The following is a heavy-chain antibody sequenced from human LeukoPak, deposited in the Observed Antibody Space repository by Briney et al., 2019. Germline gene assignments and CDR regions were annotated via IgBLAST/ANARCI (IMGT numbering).Heavy chain of an antibody. CDR1: GGSFSGYY. V-gene: IGHV4-34*01. Sequence: PSETLSLTCAVYGGSFSGYYWSWIRQPPGKGLEWIGGINHSGSTNYNPSLKSRVTISVDTSKNQFSLKLSSVTAADTAVYYCARLLGTGVCYFDYWGQGTLVTVSS. J-gene: IGHJ4*02. CDR3: ARLLGTGVCYFDY. CDR2: INHSGST. D-gene: IGHD2-8*01.